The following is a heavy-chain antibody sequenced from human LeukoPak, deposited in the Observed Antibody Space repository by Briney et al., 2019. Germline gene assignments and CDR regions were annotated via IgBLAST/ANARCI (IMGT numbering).Heavy chain of an antibody. D-gene: IGHD5-18*01. CDR3: ARVSGYSYGQHPDWFDP. J-gene: IGHJ5*02. Sequence: GESLKISCKGSGYTFTRHWIAWVRKMPGKGLEYMGSIYPGDSDTRYSPSFEGQVTISVDKSISSAYVQWSSLKASDTAMYYCARVSGYSYGQHPDWFDPWGQETLVTVSS. CDR1: GYTFTRHW. CDR2: IYPGDSDT. V-gene: IGHV5-51*01.